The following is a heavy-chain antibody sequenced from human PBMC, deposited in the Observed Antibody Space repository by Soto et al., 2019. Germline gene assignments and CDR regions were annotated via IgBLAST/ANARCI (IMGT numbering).Heavy chain of an antibody. J-gene: IGHJ4*02. V-gene: IGHV3-33*01. Sequence: QVQLVESGGGVVQPGRSLRLSCAASGFTFSSYGMHWVRQAPGKGLEWVAVIWYDGSNKYYADSVKGRFTISRDNSKNPLYLQMNSLRAEDTAVYYCARDKGSGWYDYWGQGTLVTVSS. CDR3: ARDKGSGWYDY. D-gene: IGHD6-19*01. CDR1: GFTFSSYG. CDR2: IWYDGSNK.